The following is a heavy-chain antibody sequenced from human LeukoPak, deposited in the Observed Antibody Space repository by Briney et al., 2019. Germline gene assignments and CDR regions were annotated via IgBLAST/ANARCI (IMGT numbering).Heavy chain of an antibody. CDR2: TLNSGST. Sequence: SETLSLTCTVSGGSISSSTYYWGWIRQSPGKGLEWIGSTLNSGSTYYNPSLKSRVTISVDTSKNQFSLKLRSVTAADTAMDYWAGDNDALTGWAKPFDYWGQGTLVTVSS. V-gene: IGHV4-39*07. J-gene: IGHJ4*02. CDR3: AGDNDALTGWAKPFDY. CDR1: GGSISSSTYY. D-gene: IGHD1-14*01.